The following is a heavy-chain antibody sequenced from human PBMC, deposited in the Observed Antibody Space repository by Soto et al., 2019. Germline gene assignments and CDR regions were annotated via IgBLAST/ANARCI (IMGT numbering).Heavy chain of an antibody. D-gene: IGHD3-3*01. CDR1: GFSVSSNY. CDR3: ARDRRDGDTI. J-gene: IGHJ4*02. CDR2: IYSGGDI. V-gene: IGHV3-66*01. Sequence: EVQVVESGGGLVQPGGSLRLSCAASGFSVSSNYMSWVRQAPGKGLEWVSVIYSGGDIYYADSVQGRFTTSRDNSKNSLDLQMNSLRAEDKAVYYCARDRRDGDTIWGQGVLVTVSS.